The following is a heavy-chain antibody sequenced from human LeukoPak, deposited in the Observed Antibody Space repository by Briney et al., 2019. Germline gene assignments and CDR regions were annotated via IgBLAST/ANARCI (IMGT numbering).Heavy chain of an antibody. CDR3: ARGIWSRTVSSYYLDY. D-gene: IGHD3-3*01. Sequence: ASVKVSCKASGYTFTNYAMQWVRQAPGQRLEWMGWINAGNGNTRYSQRFQGRVTITRDTSASTVYMEVTSLRSEDTAVYYCARGIWSRTVSSYYLDYWGQGTLVTVSS. V-gene: IGHV1-3*01. J-gene: IGHJ4*02. CDR2: INAGNGNT. CDR1: GYTFTNYA.